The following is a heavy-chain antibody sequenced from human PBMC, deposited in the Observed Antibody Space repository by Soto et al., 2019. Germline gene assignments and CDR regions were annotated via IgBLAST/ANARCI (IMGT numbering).Heavy chain of an antibody. CDR1: GVTFASYV. Sequence: GGSLRIGCAASGVTFASYVMMWVRQTPGKGLEWVSSISGSGGNTYYTDSVRGRFTISRDNSKNTLYLQMNNLRAEDTAIYYCAREPYATGGYYSDYWGRGTLVTVPS. J-gene: IGHJ4*02. CDR3: AREPYATGGYYSDY. V-gene: IGHV3-23*01. D-gene: IGHD3-22*01. CDR2: ISGSGGNT.